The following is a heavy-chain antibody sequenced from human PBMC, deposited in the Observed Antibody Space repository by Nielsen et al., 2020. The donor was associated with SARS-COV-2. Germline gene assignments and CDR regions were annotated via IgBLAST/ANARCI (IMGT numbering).Heavy chain of an antibody. CDR1: GFIFSTYW. CDR3: ARVSGSAWYLDY. V-gene: IGHV3-7*03. D-gene: IGHD5-12*01. J-gene: IGHJ4*02. CDR2: IKQDGSER. Sequence: GSLKISCAASGFIFSTYWMSWVRQAPGKGLEWVANIKQDGSERYYVDSVKGRFTISRDNVKNSLYLQMNSLRAEDTAVYYCARVSGSAWYLDYWGQGTLVTVSS.